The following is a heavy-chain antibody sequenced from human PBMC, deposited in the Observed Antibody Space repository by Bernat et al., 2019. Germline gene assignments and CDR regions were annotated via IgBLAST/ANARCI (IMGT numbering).Heavy chain of an antibody. Sequence: QVQLVESGGGLVKPGGSLRLSCTASGFSFSDFYMSWIRQAPGKGLEWVSFISSSSSYTNYVGSVKGRFTISRDNAKNSLYLQMNSLRAEDTAMYYCARESRQLPIWGLGTLVTVSS. D-gene: IGHD2-2*01. CDR1: GFSFSDFY. CDR2: ISSSSSYT. CDR3: ARESRQLPI. V-gene: IGHV3-11*06. J-gene: IGHJ4*02.